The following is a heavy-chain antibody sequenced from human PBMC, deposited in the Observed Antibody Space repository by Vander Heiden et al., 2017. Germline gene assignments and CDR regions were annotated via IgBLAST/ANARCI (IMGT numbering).Heavy chain of an antibody. CDR3: TRLWRTDGDNEDY. Sequence: EVQLAESGAGFVQPGGSMNHSCAASGFTFSGIGMRWVRQASGKGLEWVGRIRSKANSYATEYATSVKGRFTISRDDSKSTAYLQMNSLKTEDTAVYYCTRLWRTDGDNEDYWGQGTLVTVSS. CDR2: IRSKANSYAT. D-gene: IGHD4-17*01. V-gene: IGHV3-73*02. J-gene: IGHJ4*02. CDR1: GFTFSGIG.